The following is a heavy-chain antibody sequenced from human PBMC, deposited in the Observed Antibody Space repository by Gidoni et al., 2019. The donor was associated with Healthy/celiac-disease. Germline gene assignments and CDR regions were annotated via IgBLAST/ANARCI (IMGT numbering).Heavy chain of an antibody. J-gene: IGHJ5*02. D-gene: IGHD4-4*01. V-gene: IGHV4-39*01. Sequence: QLQLQESGPGLVKPSETLSLTCTVSGGSISSSSYYWGWIRQPPGKGLEWIGSIYYSGSTYYNPSLKSRVTISVDTSKNQFSLKLSSVTAADTAVYYCARSHDYSNYLELNWFDPWGQGTLVTVSS. CDR1: GGSISSSSYY. CDR2: IYYSGST. CDR3: ARSHDYSNYLELNWFDP.